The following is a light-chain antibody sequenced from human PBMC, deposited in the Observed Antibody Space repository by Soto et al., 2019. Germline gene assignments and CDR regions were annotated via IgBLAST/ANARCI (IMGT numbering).Light chain of an antibody. CDR2: AAS. Sequence: IHITHSPSSLSPSLVYRVPITCRSSQGINTYLAWYQQKPGKVPKLLIDAASTLQSGVPSRFSGSGTGTDFTLTISSLQPEDVATYYCQSYYNAPPWTFGQGTKVDIK. CDR1: QGINTY. CDR3: QSYYNAPPWT. J-gene: IGKJ1*01. V-gene: IGKV1-27*01.